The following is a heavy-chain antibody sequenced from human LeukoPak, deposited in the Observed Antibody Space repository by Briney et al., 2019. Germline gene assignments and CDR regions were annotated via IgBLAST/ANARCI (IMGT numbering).Heavy chain of an antibody. J-gene: IGHJ3*02. CDR3: ATGDYCSSTSCYAFDI. CDR1: GYTLTELS. Sequence: ASVKVSCKVSGYTLTELSMHWVRQAPGKGLEWMGGFDPEDGETTYAQKFQGRVTMTEDTSTDTAYMELSSLRSEDTAVYYCATGDYCSSTSCYAFDIWGQGTMVTVSS. D-gene: IGHD2-2*01. V-gene: IGHV1-24*01. CDR2: FDPEDGET.